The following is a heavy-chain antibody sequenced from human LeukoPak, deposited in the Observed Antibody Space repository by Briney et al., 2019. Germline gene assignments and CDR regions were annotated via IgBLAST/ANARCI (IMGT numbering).Heavy chain of an antibody. D-gene: IGHD2-8*01. J-gene: IGHJ5*01. CDR2: IYYTGST. V-gene: IGHV4-59*01. Sequence: GTLRLSCAASGFTFSSYGMSWIRQPPGKGLEWIGYIYYTGSTNYNSSLKSRVTISVDTSKNQFSLNLSSVTAADTAMYYCARAVLATKSEHWFDSWGQGTLVTVSS. CDR1: GFTFSSYG. CDR3: ARAVLATKSEHWFDS.